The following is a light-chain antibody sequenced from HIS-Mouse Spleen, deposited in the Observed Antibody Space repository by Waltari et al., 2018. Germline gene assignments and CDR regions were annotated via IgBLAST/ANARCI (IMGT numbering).Light chain of an antibody. CDR3: QQYGSSPT. CDR1: QSVSSSY. Sequence: EIVLTQSPGTLSLSPGERATLSCRASQSVSSSYLAWYQQKPGQAPRLRIYGASRRATGIPDRFSGSGSGTDFTLTISRLEPEDFAVYYCQQYGSSPTFGQGTKLEIK. CDR2: GAS. J-gene: IGKJ2*01. V-gene: IGKV3-20*01.